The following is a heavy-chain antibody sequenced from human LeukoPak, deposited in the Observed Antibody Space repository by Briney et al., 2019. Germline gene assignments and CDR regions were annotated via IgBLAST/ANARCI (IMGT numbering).Heavy chain of an antibody. J-gene: IGHJ4*02. D-gene: IGHD1-26*01. CDR3: ARFKGGTGSDY. CDR2: ISSSGKA. CDR1: GGAITTTDFD. V-gene: IGHV4-39*01. Sequence: PSETLSLTCAVSGGAITTTDFDWAWIRQPPGQGFEWIATISSSGKAYYYPSLMSRVTISVDTSKNQFSLDVTSVTAADTGLFYCARFKGGTGSDYWGRGILVIVS.